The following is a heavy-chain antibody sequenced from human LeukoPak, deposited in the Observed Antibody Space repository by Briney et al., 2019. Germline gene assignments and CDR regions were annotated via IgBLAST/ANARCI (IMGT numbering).Heavy chain of an antibody. V-gene: IGHV4-38-2*02. CDR3: AREWDGSGSYYNPRDFDY. Sequence: SETLSLTCTVSGYSISSGYYWGWIRQPPGKGLEWIGRIYHSGSTYYNPSLKSRVTISVDTSKNQFSLKLSSVTAADTAVYYCAREWDGSGSYYNPRDFDYWGQGTLVTVSS. CDR2: IYHSGST. CDR1: GYSISSGYY. J-gene: IGHJ4*02. D-gene: IGHD3-10*01.